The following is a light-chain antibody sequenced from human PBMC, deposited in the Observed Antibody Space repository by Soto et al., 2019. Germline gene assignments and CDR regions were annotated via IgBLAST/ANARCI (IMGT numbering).Light chain of an antibody. CDR3: GSYTSSSTLYV. CDR1: SSDVGDYNY. V-gene: IGLV2-14*01. Sequence: QSALTQPASVSGSPGQSITISCTGTSSDVGDYNYVSWYQQHPGKAPKLMIYDVSNRPSGVSNRFSGSKSGNTASLTISGLQAEDEADYYCGSYTSSSTLYVFGTGTKLTV. CDR2: DVS. J-gene: IGLJ1*01.